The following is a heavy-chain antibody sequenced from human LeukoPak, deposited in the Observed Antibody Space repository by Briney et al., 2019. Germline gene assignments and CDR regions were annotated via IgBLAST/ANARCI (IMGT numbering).Heavy chain of an antibody. CDR3: AGTDYYDSSGYRAPEYFQH. D-gene: IGHD3-22*01. V-gene: IGHV4-30-4*01. CDR2: IYYSGST. J-gene: IGHJ1*01. CDR1: GGSISSGDYY. Sequence: PSETLSLTCTVSGGSISSGDYYWSWIRQPPGKGLEWIGYIYYSGSTYYNPSLKSRVTISVDTSKNQFSLKLSSVTAADTAVYYCAGTDYYDSSGYRAPEYFQHWGQGTLGTVSS.